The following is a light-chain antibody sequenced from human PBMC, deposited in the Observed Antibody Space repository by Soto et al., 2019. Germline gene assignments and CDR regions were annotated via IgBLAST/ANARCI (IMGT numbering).Light chain of an antibody. CDR2: CAS. Sequence: EILMTQSPATLSVSPGERATISCRASQNVRSNLAWYQQKPGQAPRLLIYCASSRATGIPDRFSGSGSGTDFTLTISRLEPEDFAVYYCQQYGISPRTFGQGTKVDIK. CDR3: QQYGISPRT. V-gene: IGKV3-20*01. J-gene: IGKJ1*01. CDR1: QNVRSN.